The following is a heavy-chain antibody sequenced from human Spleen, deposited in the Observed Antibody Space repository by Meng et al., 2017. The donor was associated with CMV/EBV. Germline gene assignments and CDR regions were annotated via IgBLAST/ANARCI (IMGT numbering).Heavy chain of an antibody. CDR2: ISWNSGSI. D-gene: IGHD6-13*01. V-gene: IGHV3-9*01. CDR1: GFTFDDYA. Sequence: GGSLRLSCAASGFTFDDYAMHWVRQAPGKGLEWVSGISWNSGSIGYADSVKGRFTISRDNAKNSLYLQMNSLRAEDTAFYYCAKFFGSSSFDYWGQGTLVTVSS. CDR3: AKFFGSSSFDY. J-gene: IGHJ4*02.